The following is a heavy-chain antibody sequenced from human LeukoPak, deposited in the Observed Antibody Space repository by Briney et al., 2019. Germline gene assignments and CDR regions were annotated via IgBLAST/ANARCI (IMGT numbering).Heavy chain of an antibody. Sequence: SETLSLTCAVYGGSFSGYYWSWIRQPPGKGLEWIGEINHSGSTNYNPPLKSRVTISVDTSKNQFSLKLSSVTAADTAVYYCARARLHYGMDVWGQGTTVTVSS. CDR1: GGSFSGYY. J-gene: IGHJ6*02. V-gene: IGHV4-34*01. CDR3: ARARLHYGMDV. D-gene: IGHD3-16*01. CDR2: INHSGST.